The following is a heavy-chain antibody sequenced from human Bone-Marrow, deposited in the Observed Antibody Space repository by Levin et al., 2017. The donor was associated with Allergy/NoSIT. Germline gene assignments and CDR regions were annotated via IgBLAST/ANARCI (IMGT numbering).Heavy chain of an antibody. CDR3: VKGSSGWFQGEDS. CDR2: ISESGDMT. V-gene: IGHV3-23*01. J-gene: IGHJ5*01. D-gene: IGHD6-19*01. CDR1: GFNFKAFA. Sequence: GGSLRLSCAASGFNFKAFAMTWVRQAPGKGLKWVSAISESGDMTSYADPVKGRFTVSRENSKNRLFLKMDNLRVEDTAVFYCVKGSSGWFQGEDSWGQGILVTVSS.